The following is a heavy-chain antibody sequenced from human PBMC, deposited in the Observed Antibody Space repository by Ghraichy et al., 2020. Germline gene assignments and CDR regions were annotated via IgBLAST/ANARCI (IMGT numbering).Heavy chain of an antibody. J-gene: IGHJ4*02. Sequence: ASVKVSCKASGYTFSDYYMHWVRQAPGQGLEWMGWINPNTGGTKYAQNFQGRVTMTRDTSISTAYMELSRLRSDDTAMYYCARGKGTTMVRGVTIIWGQETLVTVS. CDR3: ARGKGTTMVRGVTII. CDR1: GYTFSDYY. CDR2: INPNTGGT. D-gene: IGHD3-10*01. V-gene: IGHV1-2*02.